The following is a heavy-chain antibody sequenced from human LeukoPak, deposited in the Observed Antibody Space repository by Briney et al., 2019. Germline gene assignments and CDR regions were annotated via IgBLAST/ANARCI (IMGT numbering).Heavy chain of an antibody. CDR1: GYSFSSYW. CDR2: IYPGDSDT. J-gene: IGHJ4*02. D-gene: IGHD3-10*01. V-gene: IGHV5-51*01. CDR3: ARHAHYYGSGGIDY. Sequence: GGSLKISCEGSGYSFSSYWIGWVGPIARERPGRRGIIYPGDSDTRYSPSFQGQVTISADKSISTAYLQWSSLKASDTAMYYCARHAHYYGSGGIDYWGQGTLVTVSS.